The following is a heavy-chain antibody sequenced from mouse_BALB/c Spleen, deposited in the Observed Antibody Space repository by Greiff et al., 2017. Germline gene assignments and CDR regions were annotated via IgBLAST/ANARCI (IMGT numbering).Heavy chain of an antibody. CDR2: INPSTGYT. CDR3: ARSPSYYYGSSYDYYYAMDY. J-gene: IGHJ4*01. Sequence: VQLQQSGAELAKPGASVKMSCKASGYTFTSYWMHWVKQRPGQGLEWIGYINPSTGYTEYNQKFKDKATLTADKSSSTAYMQLSSLTSEDSAVYYCARSPSYYYGSSYDYYYAMDYWGQGTSVTVSS. V-gene: IGHV1-7*01. CDR1: GYTFTSYW. D-gene: IGHD1-1*01.